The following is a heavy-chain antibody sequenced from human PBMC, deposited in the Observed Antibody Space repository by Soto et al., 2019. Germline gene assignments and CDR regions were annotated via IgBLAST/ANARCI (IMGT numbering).Heavy chain of an antibody. CDR3: ARDHGSGSYRFFYYYYGMDV. CDR1: GYTFTSYG. Sequence: ASVKVSCKASGYTFTSYGISWVRQAPGQGLEWMGWISAYNGNTNYAQKLQGRVTMTTDTSTSTAYMELRSLRSDDTAVYYCARDHGSGSYRFFYYYYGMDVWGQGTTVTVSS. CDR2: ISAYNGNT. J-gene: IGHJ6*02. D-gene: IGHD3-10*01. V-gene: IGHV1-18*01.